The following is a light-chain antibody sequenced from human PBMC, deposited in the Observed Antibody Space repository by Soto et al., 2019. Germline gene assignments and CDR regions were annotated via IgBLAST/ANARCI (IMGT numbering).Light chain of an antibody. V-gene: IGKV3-11*01. J-gene: IGKJ5*01. Sequence: EIVLTQSPATLSLSPGERATLSCRASQSVSSYLAWDQQKPGQAPRLLIYDASNRATGIPARFSGSGSGTDFTLTISSLEPEDFAVYYCQQRSKWPPITFGQGTRLEIK. CDR1: QSVSSY. CDR2: DAS. CDR3: QQRSKWPPIT.